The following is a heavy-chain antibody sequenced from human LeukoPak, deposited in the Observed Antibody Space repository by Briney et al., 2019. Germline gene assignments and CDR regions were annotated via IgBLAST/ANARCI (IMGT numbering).Heavy chain of an antibody. J-gene: IGHJ6*03. V-gene: IGHV1-18*01. CDR2: ISAYNGNT. CDR3: PRMAYSPDYYYYYMDV. Sequence: ASVKVSCKASGYTFTSYGISWVRQAPGQGLEWMEWISAYNGNTNYAQKLQGRVTMTTDTSTSTAYMELRSLRSDDTAVYYCPRMAYSPDYYYYYMDVWGKGTTVTVSS. CDR1: GYTFTSYG. D-gene: IGHD4-11*01.